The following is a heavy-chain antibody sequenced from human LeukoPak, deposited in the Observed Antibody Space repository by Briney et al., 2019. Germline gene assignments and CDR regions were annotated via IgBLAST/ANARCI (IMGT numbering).Heavy chain of an antibody. D-gene: IGHD6-19*01. J-gene: IGHJ6*02. V-gene: IGHV3-21*01. CDR1: GFTFSSHG. Sequence: GGSLRLSCAASGFTFSSHGMNWVRQAPGKGLEWVSSISSSGNYIYYADSVKGRFTISRDNAKNSLYLQMNSLRAEDTAVYYCARDLGAVAGNYYDMDVWGQGTTVTVSS. CDR2: ISSSGNYI. CDR3: ARDLGAVAGNYYDMDV.